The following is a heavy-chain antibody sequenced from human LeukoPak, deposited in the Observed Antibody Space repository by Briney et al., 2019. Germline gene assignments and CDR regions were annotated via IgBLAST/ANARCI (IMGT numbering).Heavy chain of an antibody. CDR2: IIPIFGTA. CDR3: ARETWNYRHDAFDI. CDR1: GGTFSSYA. D-gene: IGHD1-7*01. V-gene: IGHV1-69*05. J-gene: IGHJ3*02. Sequence: SVKVSCKASGGTFSSYAIGWVRQAPGQGLEWMGGIIPIFGTANYAQKFQGRVTITTDESTSTAYMELSSLRSEDTAVYYCARETWNYRHDAFDIWGQGTMVTVSS.